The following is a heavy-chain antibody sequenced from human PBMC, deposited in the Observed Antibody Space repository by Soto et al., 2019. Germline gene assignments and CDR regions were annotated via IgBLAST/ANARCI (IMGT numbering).Heavy chain of an antibody. CDR2: INPNSGGT. CDR3: AREAGGCSGGSCYQIDAFDI. CDR1: GYTFTGYY. Sequence: EASVKVSCKASGYTFTGYYMHWVRQAPGQGLEWMGWINPNSGGTNYAQKFQGWVTMTRDTSISTAYMELSRLRSDDTAVYYCAREAGGCSGGSCYQIDAFDIWGQGTMVTVSS. D-gene: IGHD2-15*01. J-gene: IGHJ3*02. V-gene: IGHV1-2*04.